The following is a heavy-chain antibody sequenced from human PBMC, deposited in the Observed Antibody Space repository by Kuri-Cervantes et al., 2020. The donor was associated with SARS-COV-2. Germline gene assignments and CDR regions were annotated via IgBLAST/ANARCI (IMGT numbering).Heavy chain of an antibody. D-gene: IGHD2-2*01. CDR1: GFTSSSYA. J-gene: IGHJ5*02. CDR3: ATIAIVVVFNNWFDP. CDR2: ISYDGSNK. V-gene: IGHV3-30-3*01. Sequence: GESLKISCAASGFTSSSYAMHWVRQAPGKGLEWVAVISYDGSNKYYADSVKGRFTISRDNSKNMLYLQMNSLRAEDTAVYYCATIAIVVVFNNWFDPWGQGTLVTVSS.